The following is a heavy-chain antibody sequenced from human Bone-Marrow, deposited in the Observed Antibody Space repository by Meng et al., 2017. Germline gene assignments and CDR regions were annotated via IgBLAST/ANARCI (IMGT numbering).Heavy chain of an antibody. J-gene: IGHJ3*02. CDR3: ARDRRVRGVIGYDAFDI. Sequence: SLKISCAASGFTFDDYAMHWVRQAPGKGLEWVSGISWNSGSIGYADSVKGRFTISRDNAKNSLYLQMNSLRAEDTAVYYCARDRRVRGVIGYDAFDIWGQGTMVTVSS. V-gene: IGHV3-9*01. CDR1: GFTFDDYA. D-gene: IGHD3-10*01. CDR2: ISWNSGSI.